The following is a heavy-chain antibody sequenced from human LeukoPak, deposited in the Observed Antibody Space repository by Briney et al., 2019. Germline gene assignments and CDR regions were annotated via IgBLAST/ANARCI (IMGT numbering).Heavy chain of an antibody. CDR3: AKYYTSDAFDI. CDR1: GFTFSSYA. CDR2: ISGSGGST. J-gene: IGHJ3*02. D-gene: IGHD2-2*02. Sequence: GGSLRLSCAASGFTFSSYAMSWVRQAPGKGLEGVAAISGSGGSTYYADSVKGGFTISRDNSKKTLYLQMNSLRAEDTAVYYCAKYYTSDAFDIWGQGTMVTVSS. V-gene: IGHV3-23*01.